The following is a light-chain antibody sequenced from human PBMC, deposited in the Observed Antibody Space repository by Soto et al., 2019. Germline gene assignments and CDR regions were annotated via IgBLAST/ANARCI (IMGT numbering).Light chain of an antibody. J-gene: IGLJ2*01. CDR3: CSYSTGSTLVV. Sequence: QSVLTQPASVSGSPGESVTISCTGTSSDVGGYNYVSWYQQHPGKAPKLMISEVSSRPSGVSNRFSGSRSGNTASLTIAGFQAEDEADYYCCSYSTGSTLVVFGGGTKLTV. CDR2: EVS. V-gene: IGLV2-14*01. CDR1: SSDVGGYNY.